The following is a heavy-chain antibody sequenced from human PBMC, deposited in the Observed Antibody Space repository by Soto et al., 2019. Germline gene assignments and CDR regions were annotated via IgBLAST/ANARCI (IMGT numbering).Heavy chain of an antibody. V-gene: IGHV4-59*01. CDR1: GVSITSYF. J-gene: IGHJ4*02. CDR2: ISFSGAT. D-gene: IGHD5-12*01. Sequence: PSETLSLTCTVSGVSITSYFWSWIRQTPGKGLDWIGSISFSGATYSNPSLKGRAALSVDTSENHLSLTLNSVTSADTAVYFCARDRRDGYKRNFEFWVQGNQVTVSS. CDR3: ARDRRDGYKRNFEF.